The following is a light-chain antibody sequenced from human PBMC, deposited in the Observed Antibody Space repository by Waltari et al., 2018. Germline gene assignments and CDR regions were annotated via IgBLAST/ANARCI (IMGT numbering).Light chain of an antibody. CDR3: SSYTTSSTVV. Sequence: QSALTQTASVSGSRGQSVTISCTGTNSDIGAYKFVSLYQQHPNKAPRLIIYEVNNRPSGVSTRFSGSRSGNAASLTISDLQSEDEAHYYCSSYTTSSTVVFGTGTKVT. CDR2: EVN. J-gene: IGLJ1*01. CDR1: NSDIGAYKF. V-gene: IGLV2-14*01.